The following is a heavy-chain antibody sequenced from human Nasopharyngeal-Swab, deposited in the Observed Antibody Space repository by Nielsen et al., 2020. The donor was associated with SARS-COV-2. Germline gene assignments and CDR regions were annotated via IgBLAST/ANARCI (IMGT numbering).Heavy chain of an antibody. V-gene: IGHV3-23*01. Sequence: GGSLRLSCAASGFTFSSYAMSWVRQAPGKGLEWVSAISGSGGSTYYADSVKGRFTISRDSSKNTLYLQMNSLRAEDTAVYYCAISIFGVAQNYFDYWGQGTLVTVSS. CDR3: AISIFGVAQNYFDY. CDR1: GFTFSSYA. D-gene: IGHD3-3*01. CDR2: ISGSGGST. J-gene: IGHJ4*02.